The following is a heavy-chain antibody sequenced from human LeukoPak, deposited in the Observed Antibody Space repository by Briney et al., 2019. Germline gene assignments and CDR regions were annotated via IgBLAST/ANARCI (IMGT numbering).Heavy chain of an antibody. V-gene: IGHV4-31*03. CDR3: ARDGPGGNRLTFGY. CDR2: IYYSGST. J-gene: IGHJ4*02. D-gene: IGHD3-16*01. CDR1: GGSISSGGYY. Sequence: SQTLSLTCTVSGGSISSGGYYWSWIRQHPGKGLEWIGYIYYSGSTYYNPSLKNRVTISVDTSKNQFSLKLSSVTAADTAVYYCARDGPGGNRLTFGYWGQGTLVTVSS.